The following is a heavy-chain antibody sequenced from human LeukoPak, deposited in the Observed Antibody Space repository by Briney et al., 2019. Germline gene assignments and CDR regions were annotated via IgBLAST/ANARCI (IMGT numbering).Heavy chain of an antibody. V-gene: IGHV1-69*06. CDR1: GGSFTNNA. CDR3: ARGKGFVGHFDF. J-gene: IGHJ4*02. D-gene: IGHD3-3*01. Sequence: ASVKVSCKVSGGSFTNNAISWVRQAPGQGPEWTGRILPIFGTAEYAERFQGRVTITADKSTTTAYMELTSLKVEDTALYFCARGKGFVGHFDFWGQGTLVTVSS. CDR2: ILPIFGTA.